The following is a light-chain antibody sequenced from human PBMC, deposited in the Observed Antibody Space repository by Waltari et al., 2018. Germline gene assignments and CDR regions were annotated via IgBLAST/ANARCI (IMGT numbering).Light chain of an antibody. CDR2: GAS. V-gene: IGKV3-20*01. CDR1: QSVSSSY. J-gene: IGKJ5*01. CDR3: QQYGSSPR. Sequence: EIVLTQSPGTLSLSPGERATLSCRASQSVSSSYLAWYQQKPGQAPRLLIYGASSRATGIPDRFSGSVSGTDFTLTISILEPEDVAVYYCQQYGSSPRFGQGTRLEIK.